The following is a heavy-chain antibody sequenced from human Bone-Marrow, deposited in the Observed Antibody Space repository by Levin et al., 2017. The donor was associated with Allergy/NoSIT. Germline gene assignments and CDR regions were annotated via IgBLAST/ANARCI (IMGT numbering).Heavy chain of an antibody. CDR2: LYSGGGS. Sequence: GGSLRLSCAVSGFTFDDHAMHWVRQVPGKGLEWVSVLYSGGGSRYTDSVKGRFTISRDNSRNTLFLQMNSLRVEDTAVYYCARVTSRGYSGYDYAFLDFWGQGTLVAVSS. J-gene: IGHJ4*02. D-gene: IGHD5-12*01. V-gene: IGHV3-53*01. CDR1: GFTFDDHA. CDR3: ARVTSRGYSGYDYAFLDF.